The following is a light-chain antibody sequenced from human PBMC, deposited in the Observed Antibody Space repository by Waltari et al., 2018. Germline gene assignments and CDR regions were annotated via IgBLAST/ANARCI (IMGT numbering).Light chain of an antibody. CDR1: QSISTY. CDR2: GAS. CDR3: QQSYSTPWM. Sequence: DIQMTQSPSSLSASIGDRVTITCRASQSISTYLNWYQQKPGKVPKLLIYGASTLQSGVPSRVSASGSGTHFTLTISSLQPEDVATYYCQQSYSTPWMFGQGTKVEIK. J-gene: IGKJ1*01. V-gene: IGKV1-39*01.